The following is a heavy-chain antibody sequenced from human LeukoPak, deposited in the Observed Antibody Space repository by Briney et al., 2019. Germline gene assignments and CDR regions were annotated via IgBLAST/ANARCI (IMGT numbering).Heavy chain of an antibody. J-gene: IGHJ4*02. V-gene: IGHV3-33*06. CDR1: GFTFSIYG. D-gene: IGHD5-12*01. CDR2: TWYDGSNK. CDR3: AEDLTVRGAYGPFDY. Sequence: GGSLRLSCVASGFTFSIYGMHWVRQAPGKGLEWVAVTWYDGSNKKHADSVKGRFTISRDNSKNTLHLQMNSLRAEDTAVYYCAEDLTVRGAYGPFDYWGQGTLVTVSS.